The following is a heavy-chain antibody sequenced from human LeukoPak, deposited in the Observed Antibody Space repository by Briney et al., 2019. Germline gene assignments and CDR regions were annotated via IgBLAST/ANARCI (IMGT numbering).Heavy chain of an antibody. Sequence: PGGSLRLSCAASGFTFSSYGMHWVRQAPGKGLEWVAVISYDGSNKYYADSVKGRFTISRDNSKNTLYLQMNSLRAEDTAVYYCARDTIFGVVNRWFDPWGQGTLVTVSS. CDR2: ISYDGSNK. V-gene: IGHV3-30*03. J-gene: IGHJ5*02. D-gene: IGHD3-3*02. CDR1: GFTFSSYG. CDR3: ARDTIFGVVNRWFDP.